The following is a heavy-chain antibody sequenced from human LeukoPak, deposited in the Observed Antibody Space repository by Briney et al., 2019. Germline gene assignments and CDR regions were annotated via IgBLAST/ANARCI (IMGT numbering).Heavy chain of an antibody. CDR1: GYTFTSYY. V-gene: IGHV1-69*06. J-gene: IGHJ3*02. CDR3: ARVPDYYDSIPGGDI. D-gene: IGHD3-22*01. Sequence: GASVKVSCKASGYTFTSYYMHWVRQAPGQGLEWMGGIIPMFGTANYAQKFQGRVTITADKSTSTAYMELSSLRSEDTAVYYCARVPDYYDSIPGGDIWGQGTMVTVSS. CDR2: IIPMFGTA.